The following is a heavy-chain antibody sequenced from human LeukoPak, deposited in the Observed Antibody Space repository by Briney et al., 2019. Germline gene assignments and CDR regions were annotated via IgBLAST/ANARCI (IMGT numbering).Heavy chain of an antibody. CDR1: GYTFISYG. J-gene: IGHJ4*02. D-gene: IGHD1-26*01. Sequence: ASVKVSCKASGYTFISYGISWVRQAPGQGLEWMGWISAYNGNTNYAQKFQGRVTITTDTSTSTAYMELRSLRSDDTAVYYCARGEVGGSYGIAFDYWGQGTLVTVSS. CDR2: ISAYNGNT. V-gene: IGHV1-18*01. CDR3: ARGEVGGSYGIAFDY.